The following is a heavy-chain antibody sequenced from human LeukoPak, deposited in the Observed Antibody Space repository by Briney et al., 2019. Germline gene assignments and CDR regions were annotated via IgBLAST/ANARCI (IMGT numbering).Heavy chain of an antibody. CDR1: GGSISSGSYY. CDR3: ARVLYYYDSSGYYYYYYYYMDV. V-gene: IGHV4-61*02. D-gene: IGHD3-22*01. Sequence: PSQTLSLTCTASGGSISSGSYYWSWIRQPAGKGLEWIGRIYTSGSTNYNPSLKSRVTISVDTSKNQFSLKLSSVTVADTAVYYCARVLYYYDSSGYYYYYYYYMDVWGKGTTVTVSS. CDR2: IYTSGST. J-gene: IGHJ6*03.